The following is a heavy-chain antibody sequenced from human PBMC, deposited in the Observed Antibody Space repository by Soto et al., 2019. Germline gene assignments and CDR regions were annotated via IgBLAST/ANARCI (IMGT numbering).Heavy chain of an antibody. CDR2: LDGAGGST. V-gene: IGHV3-23*01. D-gene: IGHD3-10*01. CDR1: GFTFSDYA. Sequence: PGGSLRLSCLASGFTFSDYAMTWVRHVPGRGLEWVASLDGAGGSTYYADSVRGRFTISRDNSQNTLFLQMKRLTVDDTAIYYCTAPRDEYGSGVSWFTYGMDIWGQGTTVKSPQ. J-gene: IGHJ6*01. CDR3: TAPRDEYGSGVSWFTYGMDI.